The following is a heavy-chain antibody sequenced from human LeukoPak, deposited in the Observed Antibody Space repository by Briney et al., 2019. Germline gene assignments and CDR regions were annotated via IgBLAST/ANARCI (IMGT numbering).Heavy chain of an antibody. CDR1: GGTFSSYA. Sequence: GASVKVSCKASGGTFSSYAISWVRQAPGQGLEWMGGIIPIFGTANYAQKFQGRVTITADESTSTAYMELRSLRSDDTAVYYCARDARYSGSYLTYWGQGTLVTVSS. CDR3: ARDARYSGSYLTY. J-gene: IGHJ4*02. CDR2: IIPIFGTA. V-gene: IGHV1-69*13. D-gene: IGHD1-26*01.